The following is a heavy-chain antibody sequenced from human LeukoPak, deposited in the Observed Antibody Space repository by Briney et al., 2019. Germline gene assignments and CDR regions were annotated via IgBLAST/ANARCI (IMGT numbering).Heavy chain of an antibody. D-gene: IGHD2-21*01. J-gene: IGHJ6*02. CDR3: ARGGIPYYYGMDV. CDR1: GYTFTSYG. Sequence: GASVKVSCKASGYTFTSYGISWVRQAPGRGLEWMGWISAYNGHTSYAQRLKDRVTMTTDTSTSTAYMELRSLRSDDTAVYYCARGGIPYYYGMDVWGQGTTVTVSS. V-gene: IGHV1-18*01. CDR2: ISAYNGHT.